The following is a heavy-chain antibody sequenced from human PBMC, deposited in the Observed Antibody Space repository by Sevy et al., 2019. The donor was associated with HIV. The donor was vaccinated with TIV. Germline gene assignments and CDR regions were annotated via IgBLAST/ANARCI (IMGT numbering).Heavy chain of an antibody. CDR3: ARGANYFGSGSHPNIDY. CDR1: GFTFSSYG. V-gene: IGHV3-33*01. D-gene: IGHD3-10*01. J-gene: IGHJ4*02. CDR2: IWYDGGNK. Sequence: GGSLRLSCAASGFTFSSYGMHWVRQAPGKGLEWVALIWYDGGNKYYADSVKGRFTISRDNSKNTMYLQMNSLRAEDTAVHYCARGANYFGSGSHPNIDYWGQGTLVTVSS.